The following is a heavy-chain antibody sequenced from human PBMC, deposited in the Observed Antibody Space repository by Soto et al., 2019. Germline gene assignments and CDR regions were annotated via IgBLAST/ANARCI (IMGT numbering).Heavy chain of an antibody. Sequence: GASVKVSCKASGYTFTSYGISWVRQAPGQGLEWMGWISAYNGNTKYAQKLQGRVTMTTDTSTSTAYMELRSLRSDDTAVYYCAREMNYYDSSGDSYFDHWGQGTQVTVSS. CDR2: ISAYNGNT. CDR1: GYTFTSYG. D-gene: IGHD3-22*01. J-gene: IGHJ4*02. V-gene: IGHV1-18*01. CDR3: AREMNYYDSSGDSYFDH.